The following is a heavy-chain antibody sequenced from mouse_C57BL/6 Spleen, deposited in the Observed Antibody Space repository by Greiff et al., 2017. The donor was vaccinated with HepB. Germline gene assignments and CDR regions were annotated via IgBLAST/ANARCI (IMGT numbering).Heavy chain of an antibody. CDR3: VRDGYYGGAWFAY. CDR1: GFTFNTYA. Sequence: EAGGGLVQPKGSLKLSCAASGFTFNTYAMHWVRQAPGKGLEWVARIRSNSSNYATYYADSVKDRFTISRDDSQSMLYLQMNNLKTEDTAMYYCVRDGYYGGAWFAYWGQGTLVTVSA. J-gene: IGHJ3*01. V-gene: IGHV10-3*01. CDR2: IRSNSSNYAT. D-gene: IGHD2-3*01.